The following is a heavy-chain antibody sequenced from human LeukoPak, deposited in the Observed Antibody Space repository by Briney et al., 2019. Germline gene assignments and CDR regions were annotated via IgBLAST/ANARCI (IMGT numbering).Heavy chain of an antibody. D-gene: IGHD2-2*01. CDR2: IYPRDSRT. Sequence: GGSLRLSCAASGFTVSSNYMSWVRQAPGKGLEWMGVIYPRDSRTTYSPSFQDQVTISADKSISTAYLQWTSLKASDTAMYYCARHLGDITSSPNYWGPGTLVTVSS. CDR3: ARHLGDITSSPNY. V-gene: IGHV5-51*01. CDR1: GFTVSSNY. J-gene: IGHJ4*02.